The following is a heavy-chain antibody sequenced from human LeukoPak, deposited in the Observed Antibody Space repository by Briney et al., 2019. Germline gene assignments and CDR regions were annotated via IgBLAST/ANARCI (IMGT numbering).Heavy chain of an antibody. Sequence: SETLSLTCAVYGGSFSGYYWSWIRQPPGKGLEWIGEINHSGSTNYNPSLKSRVTISVDTSKNQFSLKLSSVTAADTAVYYCARGRDYYDSSGYRWGQGTLVTASS. CDR2: INHSGST. CDR1: GGSFSGYY. CDR3: ARGRDYYDSSGYR. D-gene: IGHD3-22*01. J-gene: IGHJ4*02. V-gene: IGHV4-34*01.